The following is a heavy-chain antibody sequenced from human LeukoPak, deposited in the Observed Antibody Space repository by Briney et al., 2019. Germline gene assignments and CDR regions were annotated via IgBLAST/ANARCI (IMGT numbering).Heavy chain of an antibody. J-gene: IGHJ3*02. D-gene: IGHD3-3*01. CDR1: GFTFSSYS. CDR3: ASHYDFWGSDAFDI. V-gene: IGHV3-48*01. CDR2: ISSSSSTI. Sequence: GGSLRLSCAASGFTFSSYSMNWVRQAPGKGLEWVSYISSSSSTIYYADSVKGRFTISRDNAKNSLYLQMNSLRAEDTAVYYCASHYDFWGSDAFDIWGQGTMVTVSS.